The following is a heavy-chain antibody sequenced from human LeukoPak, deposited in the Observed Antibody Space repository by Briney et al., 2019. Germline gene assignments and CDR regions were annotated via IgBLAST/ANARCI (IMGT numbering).Heavy chain of an antibody. D-gene: IGHD6-6*01. CDR1: GGTFSSYA. V-gene: IGHV1-69*05. Sequence: SVKVSCKASGGTFSSYAISWVRQAPGQGLEWMGGIIPIFGTANYAQKFQGRVTITTDESTSTAYMELSGLRSEDTAVYYCARFYPGIAARPNNWFDPWGQGTLVTVSS. J-gene: IGHJ5*02. CDR3: ARFYPGIAARPNNWFDP. CDR2: IIPIFGTA.